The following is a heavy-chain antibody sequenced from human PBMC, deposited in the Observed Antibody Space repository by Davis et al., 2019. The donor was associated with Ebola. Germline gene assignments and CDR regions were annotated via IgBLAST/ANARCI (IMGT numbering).Heavy chain of an antibody. Sequence: AASVKVSCKASGYTFTGYYMHWVRQAPGQWLEWMGRINPNSGGTNYAQKFQGRVTMTRDTSISTAYMELSRLRSDDTAVYYCARGLSIAARPNNWFDPWGQGTLVTVSS. CDR3: ARGLSIAARPNNWFDP. J-gene: IGHJ5*02. D-gene: IGHD6-6*01. V-gene: IGHV1-2*06. CDR2: INPNSGGT. CDR1: GYTFTGYY.